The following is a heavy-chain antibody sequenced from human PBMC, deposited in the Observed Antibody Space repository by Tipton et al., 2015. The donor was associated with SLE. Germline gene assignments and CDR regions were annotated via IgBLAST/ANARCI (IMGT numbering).Heavy chain of an antibody. J-gene: IGHJ4*02. Sequence: SLRLSCAASGFTFSSYWMSWVRQAPGKGLEWVANIKQDGSEKYYVDSVKGRFTISRDNAKNSLYLQMNSLRAEDTAVYYCARASHYYDSSGYPALSDYWGQGTLVTVSS. CDR3: ARASHYYDSSGYPALSDY. CDR2: IKQDGSEK. D-gene: IGHD3-22*01. CDR1: GFTFSSYW. V-gene: IGHV3-7*01.